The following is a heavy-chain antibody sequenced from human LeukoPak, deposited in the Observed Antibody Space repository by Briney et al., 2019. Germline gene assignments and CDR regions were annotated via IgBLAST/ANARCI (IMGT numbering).Heavy chain of an antibody. Sequence: GGSLRLSCAASGFTFSSYGMHWVRQAPGKGLEWVAVISYDGSNKYYADSVKGRFTISRDNSKNTLYLQMNSLRAEDTAVYYCAKGTYYYDSSGYNSHDYYYYGMDVWGQGTTVTVSS. V-gene: IGHV3-30*18. CDR2: ISYDGSNK. CDR3: AKGTYYYDSSGYNSHDYYYYGMDV. J-gene: IGHJ6*02. CDR1: GFTFSSYG. D-gene: IGHD3-22*01.